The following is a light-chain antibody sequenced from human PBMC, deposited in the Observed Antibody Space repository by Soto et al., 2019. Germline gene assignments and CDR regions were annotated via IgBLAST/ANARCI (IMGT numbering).Light chain of an antibody. V-gene: IGKV3-11*01. CDR1: QSIGSY. J-gene: IGKJ4*01. Sequence: EIVLTQSPPTLSLSPGERATLSCRASQSIGSYLAWYQQKPGQAPRLLIYDASNRATGIPARFRGSGSGTDFTLTISSLEPEDFAVYYCQQRSDWLLTFGGGAKVDI. CDR3: QQRSDWLLT. CDR2: DAS.